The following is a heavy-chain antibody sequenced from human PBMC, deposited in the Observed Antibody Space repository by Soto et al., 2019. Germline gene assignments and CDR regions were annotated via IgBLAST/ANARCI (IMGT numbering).Heavy chain of an antibody. CDR3: ARGITGTTLNWFDP. V-gene: IGHV3-23*01. CDR1: GFTFSSSA. CDR2: ISGSGGNT. D-gene: IGHD1-7*01. Sequence: GGSLRLSCAASGFTFSSSAMSWVRQAPGKGLEWVSTISGSGGNTNYADSVKGRFSISRDNSMNTLYLQMNSPGAEDTAVYYCARGITGTTLNWFDPWGQGTLVTVSS. J-gene: IGHJ5*02.